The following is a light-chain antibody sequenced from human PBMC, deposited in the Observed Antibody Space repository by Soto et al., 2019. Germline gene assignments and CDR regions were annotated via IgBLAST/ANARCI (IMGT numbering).Light chain of an antibody. J-gene: IGKJ1*01. CDR2: GAF. Sequence: EMVMTQSPATLSVSPGEAATLSCRASQSIATNLAWYQQKPDQAPRLLIYGAFTRATGIPARFTGSGSETDFTLTISSLQAEDFGVYYCQQYHYLWTFGQGTKVEIK. V-gene: IGKV3-15*01. CDR3: QQYHYLWT. CDR1: QSIATN.